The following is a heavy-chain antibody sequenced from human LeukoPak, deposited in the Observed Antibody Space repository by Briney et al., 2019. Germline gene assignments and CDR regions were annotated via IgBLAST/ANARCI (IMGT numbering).Heavy chain of an antibody. CDR1: GYTFTGYY. CDR3: ARRFCTGGSCYPDY. Sequence: GASLTVSFKSSGYTFTGYYIHWVRLAPGQGLAWMGRINSNNCVSNFAHRFQARVTMTRDTSISTAYMELSGLTSDDTAVYYCARRFCTGGSCYPDYWGQGTLVTVSS. CDR2: INSNNCVS. D-gene: IGHD2-15*01. V-gene: IGHV1-2*07. J-gene: IGHJ4*02.